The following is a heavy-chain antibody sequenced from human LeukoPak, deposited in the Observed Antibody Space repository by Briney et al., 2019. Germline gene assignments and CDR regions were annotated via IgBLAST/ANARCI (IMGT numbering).Heavy chain of an antibody. CDR3: ARTARHLDY. CDR1: GFTFSDYY. D-gene: IGHD5-18*01. CDR2: ISGSGTDI. J-gene: IGHJ4*02. Sequence: GGSLRLSCAASGFTFSDYYMSWIRQAPGKGLECLSYISGSGTDINYADSVRGRFTISRDNAKNLLYLQMNDLRLEDTAVYYCARTARHLDYWGQGTLVTVSS. V-gene: IGHV3-11*04.